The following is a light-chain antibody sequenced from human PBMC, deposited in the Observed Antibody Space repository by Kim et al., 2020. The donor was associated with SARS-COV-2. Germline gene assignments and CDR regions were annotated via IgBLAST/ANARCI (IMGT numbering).Light chain of an antibody. Sequence: SVALGQTASVSCGGDNIGTKHVQWYQQKAGQAPMLVIYRDNNRPSGIPERFSGSNSGNTATLTISVAQVGDEAEYYCQVWDNSVIFGGGTQLTVI. V-gene: IGLV3-9*01. CDR1: NIGTKH. CDR3: QVWDNSVI. CDR2: RDN. J-gene: IGLJ2*01.